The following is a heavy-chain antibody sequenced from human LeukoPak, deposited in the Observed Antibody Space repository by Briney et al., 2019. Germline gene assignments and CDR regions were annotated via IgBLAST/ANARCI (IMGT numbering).Heavy chain of an antibody. J-gene: IGHJ4*02. CDR1: GYTFTSYD. Sequence: ASVKVSCKASGYTFTSYDINWVRQATGQGLEWMGWMNPNSGNTGYAQKFQGRVTITRNTSISTAYMELSSLRSEDTAVYYCARVVPYYDFWSGYYKPTYYFDYWGQGTLVTVSS. D-gene: IGHD3-3*01. CDR3: ARVVPYYDFWSGYYKPTYYFDY. CDR2: MNPNSGNT. V-gene: IGHV1-8*03.